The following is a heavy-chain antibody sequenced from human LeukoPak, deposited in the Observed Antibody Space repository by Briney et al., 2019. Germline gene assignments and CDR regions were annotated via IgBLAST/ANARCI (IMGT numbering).Heavy chain of an antibody. Sequence: GGSLRLSCAASGFTFSSYGMSWVRQAPGKGLESVSIVSGGGGGTYYADSVTGRLTISRDNSNNTMYLQMNSRRAEDTAVYYCAKIPYNSGWYRCYFDFWGQGALVTVSS. CDR2: VSGGGGGT. J-gene: IGHJ4*02. V-gene: IGHV3-23*01. D-gene: IGHD6-19*01. CDR1: GFTFSSYG. CDR3: AKIPYNSGWYRCYFDF.